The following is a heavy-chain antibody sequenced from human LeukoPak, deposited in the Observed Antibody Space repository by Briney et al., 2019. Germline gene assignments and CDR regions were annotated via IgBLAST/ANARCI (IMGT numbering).Heavy chain of an antibody. CDR1: GGSISSYY. CDR3: ARAVLDIAAAGTENWFDP. J-gene: IGHJ5*02. V-gene: IGHV4-4*07. CDR2: IYTSGST. Sequence: KPSETLSLTCTVSGGSISSYYWSWIRQPAGKGLEWIGRIYTSGSTNYNPSLKSRVSMSVDTSKNQFSLKLSSVTAADTAVYYGARAVLDIAAAGTENWFDPWGQGTLVTVSS. D-gene: IGHD6-13*01.